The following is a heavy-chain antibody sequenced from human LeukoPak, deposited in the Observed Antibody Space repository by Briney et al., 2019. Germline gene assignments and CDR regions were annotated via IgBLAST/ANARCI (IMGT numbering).Heavy chain of an antibody. CDR3: ARRRKSRYYYDSSGYPDAFDI. CDR1: GYSFTSYW. Sequence: GESLKISCKGSGYSFTSYWIGWGRQMPGKGLEWMGIIYPGDSDTRYSPSFQGQVTISADKSISTAYLQWSSLKASDTAMYYCARRRKSRYYYDSSGYPDAFDIWGQGTMVTVSS. V-gene: IGHV5-51*01. J-gene: IGHJ3*02. CDR2: IYPGDSDT. D-gene: IGHD3-22*01.